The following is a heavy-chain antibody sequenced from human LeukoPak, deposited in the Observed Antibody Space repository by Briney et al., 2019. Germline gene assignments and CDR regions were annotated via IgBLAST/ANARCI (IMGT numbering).Heavy chain of an antibody. J-gene: IGHJ6*02. CDR3: ARYSSGWYYYYGMDV. Sequence: GGSLRLSCAASGFTFSSYGMHWVRQAPGKGLEWVAVISYDGGNKYYADSVKGRFTISRDNSKNTLYLQMNSLRAEDTAVYYCARYSSGWYYYYGMDVWGQGTTVTVSS. CDR1: GFTFSSYG. D-gene: IGHD6-19*01. CDR2: ISYDGGNK. V-gene: IGHV3-30*03.